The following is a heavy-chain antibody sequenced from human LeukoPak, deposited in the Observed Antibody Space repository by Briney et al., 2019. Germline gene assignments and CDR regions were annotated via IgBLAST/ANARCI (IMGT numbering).Heavy chain of an antibody. CDR1: GDSVSSNSAA. V-gene: IGHV6-1*01. CDR2: TYYRSKWYI. CDR3: AREGPNWYFDL. Sequence: SQTLSLTCAISGDSVSSNSAAWNWIRQSPLRGLEWLGRTYYRSKWYIDYGVSVKSRITINPDTSKNQFSLQLNSVTPGDTAVYYCAREGPNWYFDLWGRGTLVTVSS. J-gene: IGHJ2*01.